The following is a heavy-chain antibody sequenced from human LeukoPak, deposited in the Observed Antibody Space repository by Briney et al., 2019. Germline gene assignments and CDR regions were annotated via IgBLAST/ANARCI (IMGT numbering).Heavy chain of an antibody. CDR2: ISAYNGNT. D-gene: IGHD3-9*01. CDR1: GYTFTSYG. V-gene: IGHV1-18*01. Sequence: GASVKVSCKASGYTFTSYGISWVRQAPGQGLEWMGWISAYNGNTNYAQKLQGRVTMTTDTSTSTAYMELRSLRSDDTAVYYCARDKSRYLPDLLRYFDWLLSIDYWGQGTLVTVSS. CDR3: ARDKSRYLPDLLRYFDWLLSIDY. J-gene: IGHJ4*02.